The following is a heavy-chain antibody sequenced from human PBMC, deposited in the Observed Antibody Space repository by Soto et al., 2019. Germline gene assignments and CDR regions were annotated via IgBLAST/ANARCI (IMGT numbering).Heavy chain of an antibody. CDR3: ASVFESDFWSGYYPFDY. CDR2: ISYDGSNK. J-gene: IGHJ4*02. CDR1: GFTFSSYA. Sequence: GGSLRLSCAASGFTFSSYAMHWVRQAPGKGLEWVAVISYDGSNKYYADSVKGRFTISRDNSKNTLYLQMNSLRAEDTAVYYCASVFESDFWSGYYPFDYWGQGTLVTVSS. V-gene: IGHV3-30-3*01. D-gene: IGHD3-3*01.